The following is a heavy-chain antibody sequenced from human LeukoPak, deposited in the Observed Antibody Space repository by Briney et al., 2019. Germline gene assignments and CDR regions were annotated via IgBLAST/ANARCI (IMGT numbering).Heavy chain of an antibody. CDR1: GGSFSGYY. J-gene: IGHJ4*02. D-gene: IGHD2-21*02. CDR3: AREVGCGGDCYQYDY. V-gene: IGHV4-4*08. CDR2: TYTSGST. Sequence: SETLSLTCAVYGGSFSGYYWSWIRQPPGQGLEWIGRTYTSGSTNYNPSLKSRVTISVDTSKNQFSLKLSSVTAADTAVYYCAREVGCGGDCYQYDYWGQGTLVTVSS.